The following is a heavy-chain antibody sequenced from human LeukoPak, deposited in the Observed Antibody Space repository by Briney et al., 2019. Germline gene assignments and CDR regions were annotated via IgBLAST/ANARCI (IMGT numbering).Heavy chain of an antibody. CDR1: GGSISSYY. CDR3: ARVSGYSSWSLGENDAFDI. Sequence: SETLSLTCTVSGGSISSYYWSWIRQPAGKGLEWIGRIYTSGSTNYNPSLKSRVTMSVDTSKNQFSLKLSSVTAADTAVYYCARVSGYSSWSLGENDAFDIWGQGTMVTVSS. D-gene: IGHD6-6*01. CDR2: IYTSGST. J-gene: IGHJ3*02. V-gene: IGHV4-4*07.